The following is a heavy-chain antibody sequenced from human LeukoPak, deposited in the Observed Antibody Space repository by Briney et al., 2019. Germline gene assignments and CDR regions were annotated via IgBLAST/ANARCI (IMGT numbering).Heavy chain of an antibody. CDR3: ARAPRGYSYGYLDF. CDR1: GYTFTSYG. Sequence: ASVKVSCWASGYTFTSYGISWVRQAPGQGLEWMGWISGYNGNTNYAQKVQGRVNMTTDISTSTAYMELRSLRSDDTAVYYCARAPRGYSYGYLDFWGQGSLVTVSS. CDR2: ISGYNGNT. D-gene: IGHD5-18*01. J-gene: IGHJ4*02. V-gene: IGHV1-18*04.